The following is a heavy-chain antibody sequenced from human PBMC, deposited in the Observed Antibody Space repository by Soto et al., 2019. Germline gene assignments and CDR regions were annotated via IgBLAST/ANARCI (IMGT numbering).Heavy chain of an antibody. V-gene: IGHV3-23*01. J-gene: IGHJ3*02. CDR1: GFNFRSNA. CDR3: AKVRELPIHDAFDI. CDR2: ISGSGSSP. D-gene: IGHD1-26*01. Sequence: DVLLLESGGGLVQPGGALRLSCAASGFNFRSNAMSWVRQAPGKGLEWVSTISGSGSSPYYADSVKGRFTISRDNSKNTLDLQMNSPRGEDSAVYYCAKVRELPIHDAFDIWGQGTMVTVSS.